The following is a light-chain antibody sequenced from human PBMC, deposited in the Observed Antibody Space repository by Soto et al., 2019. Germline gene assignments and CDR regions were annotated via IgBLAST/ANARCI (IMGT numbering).Light chain of an antibody. CDR1: SSNIGTNA. V-gene: IGLV1-44*01. CDR2: NNN. J-gene: IGLJ1*01. Sequence: SVLTQPPSASGTPGQRVTISCSGGSSNIGTNAVNWYQQLPGTAPKLLIYNNNQRPSGVPDRFSGSKSGTSASLAISGLQSEAEADYYCAAWDDSLNGYVFGTGTKLTVL. CDR3: AAWDDSLNGYV.